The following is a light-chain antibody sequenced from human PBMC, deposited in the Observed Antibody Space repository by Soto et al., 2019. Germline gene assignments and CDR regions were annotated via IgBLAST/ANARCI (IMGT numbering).Light chain of an antibody. CDR2: LVS. V-gene: IGKV2-28*01. CDR3: MQAKVTAFT. J-gene: IGKJ5*01. CDR1: QSLLHQNGYNY. Sequence: MVMTQSPLSLLVTPGEPASISWRSSQSLLHQNGYNYLDWYLQKPGQSPQLLISLVSNRASVVHDGFSGSGSGTDFTLKISRLEAEYVGVYYCMQAKVTAFTFGQGKRLDIK.